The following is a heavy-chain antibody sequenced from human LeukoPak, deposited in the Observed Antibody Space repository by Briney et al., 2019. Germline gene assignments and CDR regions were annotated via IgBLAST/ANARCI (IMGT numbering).Heavy chain of an antibody. CDR3: ARAPSRYNWNGEFGY. J-gene: IGHJ4*02. D-gene: IGHD1-1*01. V-gene: IGHV4-34*01. CDR1: GGSFSGYY. CDR2: INHSGST. Sequence: SETLSLTCAVYGGSFSGYYWSWIRQPPGKGLEWIGEINHSGSTNYNPSLESRVTISVDTSKNQFSLKLSSVTAADTAVYYCARAPSRYNWNGEFGYWGQGTLVTVSS.